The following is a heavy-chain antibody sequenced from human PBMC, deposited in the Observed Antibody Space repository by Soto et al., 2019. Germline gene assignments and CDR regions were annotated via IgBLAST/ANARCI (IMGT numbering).Heavy chain of an antibody. CDR2: ISYSGIT. D-gene: IGHD6-13*01. V-gene: IGHV4-39*01. CDR3: ARLGYGSSWLAESAHSDDYGLDV. J-gene: IGHJ6*02. Sequence: PSETLSLTCTVSGGSINSRNYYWGWIRQPPGKGLEWIGHISYSGITYYNPSLKSRGTISVDTSKNQFSLKLNSVTGADTAVYYCARLGYGSSWLAESAHSDDYGLDVWGQGTTVTVSS. CDR1: GGSINSRNYY.